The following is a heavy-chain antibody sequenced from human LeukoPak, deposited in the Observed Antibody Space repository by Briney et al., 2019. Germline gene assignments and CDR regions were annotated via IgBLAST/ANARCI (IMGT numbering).Heavy chain of an antibody. CDR3: AREKGYDFWSGYLTSRYYYYMDV. D-gene: IGHD3-3*01. CDR2: INHSGST. Sequence: SETLSLTCAVYGGSFSGYYWSWIRQPPGKGLEWIGEINHSGSTNYNPSLKSRVTISVDTSKNQFSLKLSSVTAAETAVYYCAREKGYDFWSGYLTSRYYYYMDVWGKGTTVTVSS. V-gene: IGHV4-34*01. J-gene: IGHJ6*03. CDR1: GGSFSGYY.